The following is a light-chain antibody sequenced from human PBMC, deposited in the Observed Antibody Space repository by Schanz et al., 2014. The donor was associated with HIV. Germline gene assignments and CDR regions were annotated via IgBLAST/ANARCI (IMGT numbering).Light chain of an antibody. CDR3: QQSYSTPYT. CDR2: GAS. Sequence: DIQLSQSPSFLSASVGDRVTVTCRASQDISTYLAWYQQKPGKAPKLLIYGASSLQSGAPSRFSGSGSGTRFTLTISSLQPDDFATYYCQQSYSTPYTFGQGTKVEIK. J-gene: IGKJ2*01. CDR1: QDISTY. V-gene: IGKV1-39*01.